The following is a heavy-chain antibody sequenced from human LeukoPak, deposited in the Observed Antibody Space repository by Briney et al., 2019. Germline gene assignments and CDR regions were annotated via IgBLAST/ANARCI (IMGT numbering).Heavy chain of an antibody. D-gene: IGHD2-2*01. CDR1: GYSFTSYW. CDR2: IYPGDSDT. V-gene: IGHV5-51*01. J-gene: IGHJ4*02. Sequence: GESLKISCKGSGYSFTSYWIGWVRQMPGKGLEWMGIIYPGDSDTKYSPSFQGQVTISADKSISTAYLQWSSLKASDTAMYYCARRGRGICSSTSCLFGYWGQGTLVTVSS. CDR3: ARRGRGICSSTSCLFGY.